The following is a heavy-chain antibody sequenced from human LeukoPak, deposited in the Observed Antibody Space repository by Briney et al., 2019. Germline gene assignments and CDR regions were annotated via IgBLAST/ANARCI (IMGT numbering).Heavy chain of an antibody. CDR2: ISGSGAST. CDR3: AKDDYYDSSGDPNWFDP. CDR1: GFSFSSYG. D-gene: IGHD3-22*01. J-gene: IGHJ5*02. V-gene: IGHV3-23*01. Sequence: GGSLRLSCAASGFSFSSYGMSWVRQAPGKGLEWVSGISGSGASTYYADSVKGRFTISRDNSKNTLYLQMNSLRAEDTAVYFCAKDDYYDSSGDPNWFDPWGQGTLVTVSS.